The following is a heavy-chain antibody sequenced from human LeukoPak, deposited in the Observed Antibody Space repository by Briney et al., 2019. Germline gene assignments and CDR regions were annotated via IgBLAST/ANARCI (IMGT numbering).Heavy chain of an antibody. CDR2: IRNKANTYTT. J-gene: IGHJ2*01. D-gene: IGHD6-13*01. Sequence: GGSLRLSCAASGFTFSDYYMDWVRQASGKGLDWVARIRNKANTYTTEYAASVKGRFTISRDESKNSLYLQMNSLKTEDTAVYFCARAGVGTRYFDLWGRGTLVTDSS. CDR1: GFTFSDYY. CDR3: ARAGVGTRYFDL. V-gene: IGHV3-72*01.